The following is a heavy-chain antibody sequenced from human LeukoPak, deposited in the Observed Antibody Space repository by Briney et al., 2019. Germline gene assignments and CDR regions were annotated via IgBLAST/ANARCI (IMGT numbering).Heavy chain of an antibody. CDR3: ARRRDEPYYYYGMDV. J-gene: IGHJ6*02. CDR2: INPSGGST. V-gene: IGHV1-46*01. D-gene: IGHD5-24*01. Sequence: GASVKVSCKASGYTFTNYYMHWVRQAPGQGLEWMGIINPSGGSTSYAQKFQGRVTMTRDTSTSTVYMELSSLRSEDTAVYYCARRRDEPYYYYGMDVWGQGTTVTVSS. CDR1: GYTFTNYY.